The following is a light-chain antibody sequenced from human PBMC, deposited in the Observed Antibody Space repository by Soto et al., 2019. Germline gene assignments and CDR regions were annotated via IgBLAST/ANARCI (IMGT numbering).Light chain of an antibody. Sequence: LTQPASVSGSPGQSITISCTGTGSDIGGYNYVSWYQQHPGKAPKLMIYDVINRPSGVSNRFSGSKSGNTASLTISGLQAEDEADYYCNSYTSSSTPFVFGTGTKVTVL. J-gene: IGLJ1*01. CDR3: NSYTSSSTPFV. CDR1: GSDIGGYNY. CDR2: DVI. V-gene: IGLV2-14*01.